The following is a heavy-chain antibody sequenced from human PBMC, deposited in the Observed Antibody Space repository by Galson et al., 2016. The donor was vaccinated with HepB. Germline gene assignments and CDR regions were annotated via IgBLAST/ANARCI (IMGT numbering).Heavy chain of an antibody. Sequence: SLRLSCAVSGPGFKGYGMSWVRQAPGKGLEWVAAIVGSGGDTDYAGSVEGRFTISRDNSKNTLYLQMNSLRAEDTALYYCAKRAYISSGWFDFWGQGTVVTVSS. V-gene: IGHV3-23*01. D-gene: IGHD6-19*01. CDR1: GPGFKGYG. CDR2: IVGSGGDT. CDR3: AKRAYISSGWFDF. J-gene: IGHJ5*01.